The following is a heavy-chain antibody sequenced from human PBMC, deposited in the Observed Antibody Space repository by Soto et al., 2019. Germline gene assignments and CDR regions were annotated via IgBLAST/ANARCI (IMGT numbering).Heavy chain of an antibody. D-gene: IGHD6-13*01. Sequence: QVQLVQSGAEVKKPGSSVKVSCKASGGTFSSYAISWVRQAPGQGLEWMGGIIPIFGTSNYAQKFQGRVTTTADESTSTAYMELSSLRSEDTAVYYYYRPVSPAGYYYGIDVWGQGLTVTVSS. CDR1: GGTFSSYA. CDR2: IIPIFGTS. V-gene: IGHV1-69*12. J-gene: IGHJ6*02. CDR3: YRPVSPAGYYYGIDV.